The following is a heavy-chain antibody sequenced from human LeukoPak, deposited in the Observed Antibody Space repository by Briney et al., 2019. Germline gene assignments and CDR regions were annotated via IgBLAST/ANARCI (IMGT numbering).Heavy chain of an antibody. CDR1: GFTFKSYA. D-gene: IGHD2-15*01. CDR3: AKEAPPQMTTPDY. Sequence: PGGSLRLSCSASGFTFKSYAMHWVRQAPGKGLEWVALIWYDGSNKYYADSVKGRLTISRDNSKNTLYLQMNSLRAEGTAVYYCAKEAPPQMTTPDYWGQGTLVTVSS. J-gene: IGHJ4*02. CDR2: IWYDGSNK. V-gene: IGHV3-33*06.